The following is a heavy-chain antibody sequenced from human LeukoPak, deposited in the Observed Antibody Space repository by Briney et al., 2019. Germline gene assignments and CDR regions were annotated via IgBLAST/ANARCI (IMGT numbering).Heavy chain of an antibody. CDR1: GFMFSTYE. J-gene: IGHJ6*04. CDR3: AELGITMIGGV. D-gene: IGHD3-10*02. CDR2: ISYNGRSI. V-gene: IGHV3-48*03. Sequence: HSGGSLRLSCAASGFMFSTYEMNWVRQAPGKGLEWLSYISYNGRSIYYADSVKGRFTISRDNAKNSLYLQMNSLRAEDTAVYYCAELGITMIGGVWGKGTTVTISS.